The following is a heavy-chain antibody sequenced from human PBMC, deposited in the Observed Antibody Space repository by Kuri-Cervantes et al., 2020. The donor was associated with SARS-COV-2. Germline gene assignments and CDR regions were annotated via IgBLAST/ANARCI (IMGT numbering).Heavy chain of an antibody. CDR1: GFTFSSYS. Sequence: GGSLRLSCAASGFTFSSYSMNWVRQAPGKGLEWVSSISSSSSHIYYADSVKGRFTISRDNAKNSLYLQMNSLRAEDTAVYYCARDFLLLAAQDYWGQGTLVTVSS. CDR3: ARDFLLLAAQDY. CDR2: ISSSSSHI. V-gene: IGHV3-21*01. J-gene: IGHJ4*02. D-gene: IGHD6-13*01.